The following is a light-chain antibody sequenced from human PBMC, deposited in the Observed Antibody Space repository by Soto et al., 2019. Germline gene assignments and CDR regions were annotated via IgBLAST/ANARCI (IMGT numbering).Light chain of an antibody. CDR2: AAS. CDR3: QQGYSKPRT. Sequence: DIQMTQSPSSLSASVGDRVTITCRASQSISTYLNWYQQIPGKAPKLLIYAASTLQSGVPSRFSGGGSGTVDTNTISSLQPEDFVTYYCQQGYSKPRTFGQGTKMEIK. V-gene: IGKV1-39*01. J-gene: IGKJ2*02. CDR1: QSISTY.